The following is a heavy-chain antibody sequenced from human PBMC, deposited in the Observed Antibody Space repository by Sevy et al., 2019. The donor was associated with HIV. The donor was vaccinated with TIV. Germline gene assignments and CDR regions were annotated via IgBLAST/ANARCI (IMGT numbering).Heavy chain of an antibody. D-gene: IGHD3-22*01. CDR3: ARGLSTMIVVVIPFDY. V-gene: IGHV1-2*02. Sequence: ASVKVSCKASGYTFTGYYMHWVRQAPGQGLEWMGWINPNSGGTNYAQKFQGRVTMTRDTSISTAYTELSRLRSDDTAVYYCARGLSTMIVVVIPFDYWGQGTLVTVSS. CDR2: INPNSGGT. CDR1: GYTFTGYY. J-gene: IGHJ4*02.